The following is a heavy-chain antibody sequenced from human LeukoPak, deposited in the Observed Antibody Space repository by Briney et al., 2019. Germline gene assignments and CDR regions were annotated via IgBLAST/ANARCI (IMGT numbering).Heavy chain of an antibody. D-gene: IGHD3-22*01. CDR3: AREIVTTDNYYYMDV. V-gene: IGHV3-7*01. CDR2: IKQDGSEK. CDR1: GFTFSSYW. J-gene: IGHJ6*03. Sequence: GGSLRLSYAASGFTFSSYWMSWVRQAPGKGLEWVANIKQDGSEKYYVDSVKGRFTISRDNAKNSLYLQMNSLRAEDTAVYYCAREIVTTDNYYYMDVWGKGTTVTVSS.